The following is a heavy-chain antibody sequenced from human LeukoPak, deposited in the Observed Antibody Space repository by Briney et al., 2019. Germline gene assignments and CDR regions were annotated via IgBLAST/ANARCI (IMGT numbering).Heavy chain of an antibody. V-gene: IGHV3-48*01. D-gene: IGHD1-1*01. J-gene: IGHJ4*02. CDR2: ISSSSTSI. CDR1: GFTFSSYS. Sequence: LSGGSLRLSCAASGFTFSSYSMNWVRQAPGKGLEWVSYISSSSTSIYYADSVKGRFTISRDNAKNSLYLQMNSLRAEDTAVYYCARERNWNYDYWGQGTLVTVSS. CDR3: ARERNWNYDY.